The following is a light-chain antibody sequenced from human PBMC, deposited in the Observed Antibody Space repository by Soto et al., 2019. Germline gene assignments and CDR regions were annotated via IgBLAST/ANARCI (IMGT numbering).Light chain of an antibody. J-gene: IGKJ4*01. Sequence: EIVLTQSPATLSLSPGERATLSCRASQSVSSYLAWYQQKPGQAPRLLIYDASNRATGIPARFSGSGSGTDFTLTISSLEPEDFAVYYCQQRSNSPLTFRGGTEVHIK. CDR3: QQRSNSPLT. CDR1: QSVSSY. V-gene: IGKV3-11*01. CDR2: DAS.